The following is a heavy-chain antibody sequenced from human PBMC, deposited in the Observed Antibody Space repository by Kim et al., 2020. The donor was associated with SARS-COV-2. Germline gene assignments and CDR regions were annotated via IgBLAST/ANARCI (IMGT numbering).Heavy chain of an antibody. Sequence: GGSLRHSCAASGFTFGDYAMHWVRQAPGKGLEWVSGISWNSGSIGYVDSVKGRFTISRDNAKNSLYLQMNSLRAEDTALYYCAKVGYCSSTNCHYMDVWGKGTTVTVSS. J-gene: IGHJ6*03. CDR2: ISWNSGSI. D-gene: IGHD2-2*01. V-gene: IGHV3-9*01. CDR1: GFTFGDYA. CDR3: AKVGYCSSTNCHYMDV.